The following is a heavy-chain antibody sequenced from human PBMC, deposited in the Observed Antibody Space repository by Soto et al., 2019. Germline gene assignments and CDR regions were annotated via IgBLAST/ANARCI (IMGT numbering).Heavy chain of an antibody. D-gene: IGHD2-15*01. Sequence: EVQILESGGDLVQPGGSLRLSSVVSAFSLNNYAIAWVRHAPGKGLEFVSTIDVLDAAGYSDSVRGRLAISRDVSRNTVYLQMSSLRVEDTAIYFCSDWRAGGPVNLDHWGPGTRVTVSS. CDR2: IDVLDAA. J-gene: IGHJ4*02. V-gene: IGHV3-23*01. CDR1: AFSLNNYA. CDR3: SDWRAGGPVNLDH.